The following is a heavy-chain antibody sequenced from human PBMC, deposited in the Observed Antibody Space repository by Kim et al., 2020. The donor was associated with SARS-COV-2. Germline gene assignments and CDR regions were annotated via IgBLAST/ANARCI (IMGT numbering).Heavy chain of an antibody. CDR3: ARGQASTVTTELGMDV. CDR2: INPSGGST. V-gene: IGHV1-46*01. D-gene: IGHD4-17*01. CDR1: GYTFTSYY. J-gene: IGHJ6*02. Sequence: ASVKVSCKASGYTFTSYYMHWVRQAPGQGLEWMGIINPSGGSTSYAQKFQGRVTMTRDTSTSTVYMELSSLRSEDTAVYYCARGQASTVTTELGMDVWGQGTTVTVSS.